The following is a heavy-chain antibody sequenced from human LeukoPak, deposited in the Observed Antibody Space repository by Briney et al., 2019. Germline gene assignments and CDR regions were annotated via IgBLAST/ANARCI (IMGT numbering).Heavy chain of an antibody. J-gene: IGHJ6*02. CDR3: ARDGYCSGGICYYGMDV. CDR2: INHSGST. D-gene: IGHD2-15*01. V-gene: IGHV4-34*01. Sequence: SETLSLTCAVYGGSFGGYYWSWIRQPPGKGLEWIGEINHSGSTNYNPSLKSRVTISVDTSKKQFSLKLSSVTATDTAVYYCARDGYCSGGICYYGMDVWGQGTTVTVSS. CDR1: GGSFGGYY.